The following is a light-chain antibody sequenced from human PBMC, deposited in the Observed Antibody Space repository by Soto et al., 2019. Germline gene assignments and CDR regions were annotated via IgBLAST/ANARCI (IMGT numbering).Light chain of an antibody. CDR3: QQYNNWPRP. Sequence: EIVMTQSPATLSVSPGERATLSCRASQSVSSNLAWYQQKPGQAPRLLIYGASTRATGIPARFSGSGSGTEFTLTISSLQSDVFAVYYCQQYNNWPRPFGQGPNLDIK. V-gene: IGKV3-15*01. CDR1: QSVSSN. CDR2: GAS. J-gene: IGKJ1*01.